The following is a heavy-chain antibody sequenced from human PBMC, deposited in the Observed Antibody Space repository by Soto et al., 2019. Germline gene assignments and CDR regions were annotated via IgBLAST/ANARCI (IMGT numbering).Heavy chain of an antibody. CDR2: VSSEGGTQ. V-gene: IGHV3-30-3*01. CDR1: GFTFSTYA. J-gene: IGHJ2*01. CDR3: ARENYYGGHGIGSLAL. D-gene: IGHD3-22*01. Sequence: QVQLVESGGGVVQPGRSLRLSCTASGFTFSTYAMQWVRQAPGKGLEWVAVVSSEGGTQFYADSVKGRFTISRDNSTNSLCLEMISLTTEGAAFYYCARENYYGGHGIGSLALWGRGSLVSVS.